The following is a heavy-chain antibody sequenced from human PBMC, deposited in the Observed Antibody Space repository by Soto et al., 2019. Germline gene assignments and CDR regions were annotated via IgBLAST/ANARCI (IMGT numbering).Heavy chain of an antibody. V-gene: IGHV1-69*13. CDR2: IIPIFGTA. CDR3: ARGISRWNYFYYYYGMDV. D-gene: IGHD1-7*01. CDR1: GGTFSSYA. Sequence: GSSVKVSCKASGGTFSSYAISWVRQAPGQGLEWMGGIIPIFGTANYAQKFQGRVTITADESTSTAYMELSSLRSEDTAVYYCARGISRWNYFYYYYGMDVWGQGTTVTVSS. J-gene: IGHJ6*02.